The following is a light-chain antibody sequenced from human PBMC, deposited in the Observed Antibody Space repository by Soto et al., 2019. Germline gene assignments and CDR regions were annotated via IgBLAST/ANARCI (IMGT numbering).Light chain of an antibody. CDR3: CSYTTNIAPYV. CDR2: DVV. J-gene: IGLJ1*01. Sequence: QSALTQPASVSGSPGQSITISCTGTSHDIGNGYDSVSWYQQHPGKVPKLIIYDVVNRPSGVSSRFSGSKSGNTASLTISGLQAEDEADYYCCSYTTNIAPYVFGTGTKVTVL. V-gene: IGLV2-14*03. CDR1: SHDIGNGYDS.